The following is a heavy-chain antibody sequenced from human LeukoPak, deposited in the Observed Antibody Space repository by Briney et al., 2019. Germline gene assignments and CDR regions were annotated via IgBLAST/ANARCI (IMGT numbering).Heavy chain of an antibody. D-gene: IGHD3-22*01. V-gene: IGHV1-2*02. CDR2: INPNSGGT. J-gene: IGHJ6*03. CDR1: GYDFTKYA. Sequence: ASVKVSCKASGYDFTKYAVQWVRQAPGQRLEWMGWINPNSGGTNYAQKFQGRVTMTRDTSISTAYMELSRLRSDDTAVYYCARAGAYDSSGYYRTYYYYYMDVWGKGTTVTVSS. CDR3: ARAGAYDSSGYYRTYYYYYMDV.